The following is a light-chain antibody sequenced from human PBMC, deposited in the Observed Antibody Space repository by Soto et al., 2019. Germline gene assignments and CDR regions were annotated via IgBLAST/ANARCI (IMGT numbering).Light chain of an antibody. J-gene: IGKJ5*01. Sequence: EIVLTQSPATLSLSPGESATISCRATESISTDLAWYQQKPGQAPRLLIYDASKRASGIPDRFSGSGSGTDFTLTISRLEPEDFAVYYCQQYGSSRATFGQGTRLEIK. V-gene: IGKV3-20*01. CDR1: ESISTD. CDR2: DAS. CDR3: QQYGSSRAT.